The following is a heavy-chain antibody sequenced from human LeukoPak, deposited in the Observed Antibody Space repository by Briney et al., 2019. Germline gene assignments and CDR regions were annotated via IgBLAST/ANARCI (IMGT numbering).Heavy chain of an antibody. CDR3: ARDSSPFPHYFDY. CDR2: ISSNGGST. Sequence: GGSLRLSCAASGFTFSSYAMHWVRQAPGKGLEYVSAISSNGGSTYYANSVKGRFTISRDNSKNTLYLQMGSLRAEDMAVYYCARDSSPFPHYFDYWGQGTLVTVSS. D-gene: IGHD2-2*01. CDR1: GFTFSSYA. V-gene: IGHV3-64*01. J-gene: IGHJ4*02.